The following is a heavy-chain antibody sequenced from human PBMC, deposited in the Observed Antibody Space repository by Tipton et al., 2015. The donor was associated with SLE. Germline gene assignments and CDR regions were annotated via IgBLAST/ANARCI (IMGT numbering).Heavy chain of an antibody. D-gene: IGHD2-15*01. Sequence: SLRLSCAASGFTFSSYAMHWVRQAPGKGLEWVAVISYDGSNKYYADPVKGRFTISRDNSKNTLYLQMNSLRAEDTAVYYCASLLTGYYGMDVWGQGTTVTVSS. CDR3: ASLLTGYYGMDV. CDR2: ISYDGSNK. V-gene: IGHV3-30*04. CDR1: GFTFSSYA. J-gene: IGHJ6*02.